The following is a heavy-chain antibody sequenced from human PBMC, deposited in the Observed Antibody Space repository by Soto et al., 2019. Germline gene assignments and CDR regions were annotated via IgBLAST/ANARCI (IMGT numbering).Heavy chain of an antibody. Sequence: ASVKVSCKASGYTFTSYDINWVRQATGQGPEWMGWMNPNSGNTGYAQKFQGRVTMTRNTSISTAYMELSSLRSEDTAVYYCARGGRGYSSSWPYYYYYGMDVWGQGTTVTVSS. D-gene: IGHD6-13*01. J-gene: IGHJ6*02. CDR1: GYTFTSYD. V-gene: IGHV1-8*01. CDR3: ARGGRGYSSSWPYYYYYGMDV. CDR2: MNPNSGNT.